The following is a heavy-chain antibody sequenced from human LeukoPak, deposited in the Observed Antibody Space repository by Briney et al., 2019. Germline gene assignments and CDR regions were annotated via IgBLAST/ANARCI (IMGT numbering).Heavy chain of an antibody. D-gene: IGHD3-10*01. CDR1: GGSISSYY. V-gene: IGHV4-59*01. CDR2: IYYSGST. J-gene: IGHJ6*03. Sequence: SSETLSLTCTVSGGSISSYYWSWIRQPPGKGLEWIGYIYYSGSTNYNPSLKSRVTISVDTSKNQFSLKLSSVTAADTAVYYCARAYSGSYDYYYYYMDVWGKGTTVTVSS. CDR3: ARAYSGSYDYYYYYMDV.